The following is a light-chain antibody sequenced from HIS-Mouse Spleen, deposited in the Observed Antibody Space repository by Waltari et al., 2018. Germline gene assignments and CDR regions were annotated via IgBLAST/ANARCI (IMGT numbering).Light chain of an antibody. CDR2: EGS. CDR1: SSDVGSYNL. J-gene: IGLJ3*02. Sequence: QSALTQPASVSGSPGQSITISCTGTSSDVGSYNLVSWNQQHPGKAPKRIIYEGSKRPSGVSNGFSGSKSSNTASLTISVLQAEDEADYYCCSYAGSSTWVFGGVTKLTVL. CDR3: CSYAGSSTWV. V-gene: IGLV2-23*01.